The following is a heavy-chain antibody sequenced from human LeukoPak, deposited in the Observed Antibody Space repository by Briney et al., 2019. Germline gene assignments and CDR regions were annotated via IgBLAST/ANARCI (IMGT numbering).Heavy chain of an antibody. CDR1: GFTFSSYA. D-gene: IGHD1-26*01. CDR2: ISISGGST. V-gene: IGHV3-23*01. CDR3: AKRSPIVGATTRYFDY. J-gene: IGHJ4*02. Sequence: PGASPRLSCAASGFTFSSYAMSWVRQAPGKGLEWVSAISISGGSTYYADSVKGRFTISRDNSKNTLYLQMNSLRAEDTAVYYCAKRSPIVGATTRYFDYWGQGTLVTVSS.